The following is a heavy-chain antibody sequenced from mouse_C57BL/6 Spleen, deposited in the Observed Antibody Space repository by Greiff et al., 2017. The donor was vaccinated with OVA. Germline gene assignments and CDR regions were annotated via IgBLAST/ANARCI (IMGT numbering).Heavy chain of an antibody. CDR1: GYAFSSYW. V-gene: IGHV1-80*01. CDR2: IYPGDGDT. J-gene: IGHJ1*03. CDR3: ARSTVYWYFDV. Sequence: VQLQESGAELVKPGASVKISCKASGYAFSSYWMNWVKQRPGKGLEWIGQIYPGDGDTNYNGKFKGKATLTADKSSSTAYMQLSSLTSEDSAVYFCARSTVYWYFDVWGTGTTVTVSS.